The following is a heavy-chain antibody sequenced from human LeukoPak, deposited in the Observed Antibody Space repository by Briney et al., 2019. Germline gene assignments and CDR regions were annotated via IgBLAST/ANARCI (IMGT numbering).Heavy chain of an antibody. J-gene: IGHJ4*02. CDR3: AKDLEPQLVGAADY. D-gene: IGHD1-26*01. Sequence: GGSLRLSCAASGFTFRSYAMHWVRQAPGKGLEWVAVISYDGSNEYYAYFVKGRFTISRDNSKNTLYLQMNSLRAEDTAVYYCAKDLEPQLVGAADYWGQGTLVTVSS. V-gene: IGHV3-30-3*01. CDR1: GFTFRSYA. CDR2: ISYDGSNE.